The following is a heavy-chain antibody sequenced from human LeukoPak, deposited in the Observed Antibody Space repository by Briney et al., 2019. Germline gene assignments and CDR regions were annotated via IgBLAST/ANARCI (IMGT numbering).Heavy chain of an antibody. Sequence: PSESLSLTCTVSGCSISRACRGWIRQPPGKGLEWIAYIYYSGSTNYNPSLKSRVTTSVNTSKNQFALKLSSVPTADTPVYYCARRVSTYYDFWSGYYEGVYYYYYMDVWGKGTTVTVSS. CDR1: GCSISRAC. CDR2: IYYSGST. D-gene: IGHD3-3*01. J-gene: IGHJ6*03. CDR3: ARRVSTYYDFWSGYYEGVYYYYYMDV. V-gene: IGHV4-59*01.